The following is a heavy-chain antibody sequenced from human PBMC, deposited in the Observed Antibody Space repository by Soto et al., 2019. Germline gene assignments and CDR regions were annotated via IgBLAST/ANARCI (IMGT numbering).Heavy chain of an antibody. D-gene: IGHD6-19*01. Sequence: QVQLEQSGPEMRKPGASVKVSCKASNYTFIHYGITWVRQAPGQGLEWLGWVSPYNGDTHYAQNLPDRVAMTTDTTTTPAYMELRSLRSDDTAIYYCARDAFEVAGLEYWCQGTLVTVSS. CDR2: VSPYNGDT. CDR3: ARDAFEVAGLEY. CDR1: NYTFIHYG. J-gene: IGHJ4*02. V-gene: IGHV1-18*01.